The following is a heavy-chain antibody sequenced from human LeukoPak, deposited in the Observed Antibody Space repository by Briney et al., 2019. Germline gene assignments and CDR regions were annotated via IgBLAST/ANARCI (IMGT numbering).Heavy chain of an antibody. CDR1: GGSIISSSFW. CDR2: IYYSGVS. J-gene: IGHJ5*02. CDR3: ARRGSGLWFDP. D-gene: IGHD3-10*01. V-gene: IGHV4-39*07. Sequence: SETLSLTCTVSGGSIISSSFWWGWIRQPPGKGLEWIGSIYYSGVSYYNTSLKSRVTISVDTSKNQFSLKLSSVTAADTAVYYCARRGSGLWFDPWGQGTLVTVSS.